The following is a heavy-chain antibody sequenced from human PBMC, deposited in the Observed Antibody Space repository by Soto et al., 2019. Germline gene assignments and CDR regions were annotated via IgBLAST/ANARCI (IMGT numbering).Heavy chain of an antibody. CDR2: INSDGSST. CDR3: AREYSSGSFDY. V-gene: IGHV3-74*01. CDR1: GFTFSSYW. J-gene: IGHJ4*02. D-gene: IGHD6-19*01. Sequence: GGSLRLSCAASGFTFSSYWMHWVRQVPGKGLVWVSRINSDGSSTYYADSVKGRFTMSRDNAKNTLYLQMNSLRAQDTAVYYCAREYSSGSFDYWGQGTLVTVSS.